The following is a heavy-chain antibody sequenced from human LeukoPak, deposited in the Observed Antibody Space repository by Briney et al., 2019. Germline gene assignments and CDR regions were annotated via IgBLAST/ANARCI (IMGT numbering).Heavy chain of an antibody. V-gene: IGHV3-53*01. J-gene: IGHJ4*02. Sequence: GGSLRLSCAASGFTVSSNYMSWVRQAPGKGLEWVSVIYSGGIRYYADSVKGRFTISRDNSKNTLYLKMNSLRAEDTAVYYCYAHGSGSYWAIGYWGQGALVTVSS. CDR2: IYSGGIR. D-gene: IGHD3-10*01. CDR1: GFTVSSNY. CDR3: YAHGSGSYWAIGY.